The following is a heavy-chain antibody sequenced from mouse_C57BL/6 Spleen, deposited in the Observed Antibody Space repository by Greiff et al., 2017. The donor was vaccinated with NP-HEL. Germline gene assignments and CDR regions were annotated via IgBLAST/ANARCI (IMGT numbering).Heavy chain of an antibody. J-gene: IGHJ3*01. CDR1: GFTFSSYG. Sequence: EVHLVESGGDLVKPGGSLKLSCAASGFTFSSYGMSWVRQTPDKRLEWVATISSGGSYTYYPDSVKGRFTISRDNAKNTLYLQMSSLKSEDTAMYYCARHGGTWGQGTLVTVSA. V-gene: IGHV5-6*01. D-gene: IGHD2-14*01. CDR3: ARHGGT. CDR2: ISSGGSYT.